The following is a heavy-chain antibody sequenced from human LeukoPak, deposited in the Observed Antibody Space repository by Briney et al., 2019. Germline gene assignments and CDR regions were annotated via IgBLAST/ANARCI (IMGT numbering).Heavy chain of an antibody. CDR3: AKDHLQDTAMVGSLDY. V-gene: IGHV3-23*01. CDR2: ISASGGST. Sequence: TGGSLRLSCAASGFTFSSYAMSWVRQAPGKGLEWVSAISASGGSTYYADSVKGRFTVSRDNSKNTLYLQMNSLRAEDTAVYYCAKDHLQDTAMVGSLDYWGQGTLVTVSS. J-gene: IGHJ4*02. D-gene: IGHD5-18*01. CDR1: GFTFSSYA.